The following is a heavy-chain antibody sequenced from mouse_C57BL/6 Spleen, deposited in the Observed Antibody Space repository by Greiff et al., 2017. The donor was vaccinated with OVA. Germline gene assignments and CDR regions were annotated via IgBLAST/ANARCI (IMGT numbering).Heavy chain of an antibody. CDR3: ARPSYYSNYVWYFDV. CDR1: GYTFTDYN. D-gene: IGHD2-5*01. V-gene: IGHV1-18*01. CDR2: INPNNGGT. Sequence: VQLQQSGPELVKPGASVKIPCKASGYTFTDYNMDWVKQSHGKSLEWIGDINPNNGGTIYNQKFKGQATLTVDKSSSTAYMELRSLTSEDTAVYYCARPSYYSNYVWYFDVWGTGTTVTVSS. J-gene: IGHJ1*03.